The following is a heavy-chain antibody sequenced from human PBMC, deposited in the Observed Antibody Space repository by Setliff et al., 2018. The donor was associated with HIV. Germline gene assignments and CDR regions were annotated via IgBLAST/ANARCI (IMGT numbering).Heavy chain of an antibody. CDR1: GGSISSYY. CDR3: ARNDPGAANLSYYMDV. J-gene: IGHJ6*03. D-gene: IGHD6-13*01. V-gene: IGHV4-59*01. Sequence: PSETLSLTCPVAGGSISSYYWSWNRQPPGKGLEWIGYIYYSGSTNYNPSLKSRVTISVDTSKNQFSLKLSSGNGADTAVDYFARNDPGAANLSYYMDVWGKGTTVTVSS. CDR2: IYYSGST.